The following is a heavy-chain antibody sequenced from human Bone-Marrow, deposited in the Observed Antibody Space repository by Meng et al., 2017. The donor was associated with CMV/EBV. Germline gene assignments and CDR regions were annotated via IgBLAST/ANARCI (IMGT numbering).Heavy chain of an antibody. J-gene: IGHJ6*02. V-gene: IGHV4-34*01. Sequence: SETLSLSCAAYGVSFSGYDMSWIRQPPGKGLEWVAEINHSGSTNYNPSLKSRVTISVDTSKNQSLLKLSSVTAADTAVYYCAREHYDFWSGYYYYYYYGMDVWGQGTTVTVSS. D-gene: IGHD3-3*01. CDR2: INHSGST. CDR1: GVSFSGYD. CDR3: AREHYDFWSGYYYYYYYGMDV.